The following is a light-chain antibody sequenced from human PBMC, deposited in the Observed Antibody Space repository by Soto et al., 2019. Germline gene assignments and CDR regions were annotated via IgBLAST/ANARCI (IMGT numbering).Light chain of an antibody. CDR1: SSDVGGYNY. J-gene: IGLJ1*01. V-gene: IGLV2-11*01. CDR2: EVS. CDR3: CSYAGSPYV. Sequence: QPVLTQPRSVSGSPGQSVAISCTGTSSDVGGYNYVSWYQQYPGKAPKLIIYEVSKRPSRVPDRFSGSKSGNTASLTISGVQAEDEADYYCCSYAGSPYVFGTGTKLTVL.